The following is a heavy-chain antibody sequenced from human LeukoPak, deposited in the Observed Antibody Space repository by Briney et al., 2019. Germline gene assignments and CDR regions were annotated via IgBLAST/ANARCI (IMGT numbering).Heavy chain of an antibody. D-gene: IGHD6-13*01. CDR3: VREMLAASGLDY. CDR2: IKQDGSEK. CDR1: GFTFSYYW. V-gene: IGHV3-7*01. J-gene: IGHJ4*02. Sequence: PGGSLRLSCAASGFTFSYYWMSWVRQAPGKGLEWVANIKQDGSEKYYVDSVKGRFTISRDNAKNSLYLQMNNLRAEDTAIYYCVREMLAASGLDYWGQGILLTV.